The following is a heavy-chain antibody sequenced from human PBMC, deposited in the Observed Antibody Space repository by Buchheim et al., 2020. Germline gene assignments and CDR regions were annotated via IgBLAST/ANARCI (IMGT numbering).Heavy chain of an antibody. CDR1: GRSFSGYY. D-gene: IGHD2-8*02. Sequence: QVQLQQWGAGLLKPSETLSLTCAVYGRSFSGYYWSWIRQPPGKGLEWIGEINHSGSTNYNPSLKSRVTISVDTSKNQFSLKLSSVTAADTAVYYCARPQINSEMTGGRYFDYWGQGTL. CDR3: ARPQINSEMTGGRYFDY. CDR2: INHSGST. V-gene: IGHV4-34*01. J-gene: IGHJ4*02.